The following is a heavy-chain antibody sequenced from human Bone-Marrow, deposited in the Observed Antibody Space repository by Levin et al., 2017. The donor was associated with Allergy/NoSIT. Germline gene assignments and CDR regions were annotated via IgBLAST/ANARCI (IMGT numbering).Heavy chain of an antibody. CDR1: EFTFSNYW. Sequence: SCAASEFTFSNYWIHWVRQAPGKGLVWVSRINFDGTITTYADSVRGRFTISRDNAKNTVYLQMNSLTDEDTALYYCARWGRWLAHEKFDYWGQGTLVTVSS. V-gene: IGHV3-74*03. D-gene: IGHD6-19*01. J-gene: IGHJ4*02. CDR2: INFDGTIT. CDR3: ARWGRWLAHEKFDY.